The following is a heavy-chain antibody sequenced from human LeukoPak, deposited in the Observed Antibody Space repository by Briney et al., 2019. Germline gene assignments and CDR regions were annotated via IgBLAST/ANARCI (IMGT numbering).Heavy chain of an antibody. CDR2: ISKDGSTT. CDR3: ARGASSGYRIDY. CDR1: GFTFNNYW. D-gene: IGHD5-18*01. Sequence: PGGSLRLPCAASGFTFNNYWMHWVRHAPGKGLVWVSRISKDGSTTNYADSVKGRFTISRDNAKNTLYLQMNSLTAEDTALYYCARGASSGYRIDYWGQGTLVTVSS. V-gene: IGHV3-74*01. J-gene: IGHJ4*02.